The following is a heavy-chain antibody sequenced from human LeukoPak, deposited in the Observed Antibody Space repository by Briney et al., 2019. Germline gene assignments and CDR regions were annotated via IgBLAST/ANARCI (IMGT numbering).Heavy chain of an antibody. Sequence: GGSLRLSCAASGFTFSSYWMSWVRQAPGKGLEWVANIKQDGSEKYYVDSVKGRFTISRDNSKNTLYLQMNSLRAEDTAVYYCARIAAAGLFFDYWGQGTLVTISS. CDR1: GFTFSSYW. V-gene: IGHV3-7*03. J-gene: IGHJ4*02. D-gene: IGHD6-13*01. CDR2: IKQDGSEK. CDR3: ARIAAAGLFFDY.